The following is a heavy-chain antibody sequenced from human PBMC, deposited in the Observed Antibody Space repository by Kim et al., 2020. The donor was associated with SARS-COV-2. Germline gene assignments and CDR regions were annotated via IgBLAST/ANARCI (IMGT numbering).Heavy chain of an antibody. V-gene: IGHV3-73*01. CDR1: GFTFSGSA. J-gene: IGHJ3*02. Sequence: GGSLRLSCAASGFTFSGSAMHWVRQASGKGLEWVGRIRSKANSYATAYAASVKGRFTISRDDSKNTAYLQMNSLKTEDTAVYYCTCYYDSSGYYWHAFDIWGQGTMVTVSS. CDR3: TCYYDSSGYYWHAFDI. D-gene: IGHD3-22*01. CDR2: IRSKANSYAT.